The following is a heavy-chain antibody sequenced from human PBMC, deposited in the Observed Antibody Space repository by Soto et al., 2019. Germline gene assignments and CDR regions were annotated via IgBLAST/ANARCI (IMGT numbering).Heavy chain of an antibody. CDR2: IYSAGST. CDR3: ARGFSAGKGSPPDF. CDR1: GLTVSSSY. V-gene: IGHV3-53*01. D-gene: IGHD6-13*01. Sequence: PGGSLRLSCAASGLTVSSSYMSWVRQAPGKGLQWVSVIYSAGSTYYANSVKGRFTISRDISTNMVYLQMSSLTAEDTAVYYCARGFSAGKGSPPDFWGQGSLVTVSS. J-gene: IGHJ4*02.